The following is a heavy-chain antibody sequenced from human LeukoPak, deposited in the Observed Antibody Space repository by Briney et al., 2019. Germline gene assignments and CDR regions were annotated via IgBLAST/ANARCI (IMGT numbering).Heavy chain of an antibody. J-gene: IGHJ4*02. D-gene: IGHD5-24*01. Sequence: GGSLRLSCAASGFTFSSYAMHWVRQAPGKGLEWVAVISYDGSNKYYADSVKGRFTISRDNSKNTLYLQMNSLRAEDTAVYYCARDRTRDGYNQGRVFDYWGQGTLVTVSS. CDR3: ARDRTRDGYNQGRVFDY. V-gene: IGHV3-30-3*01. CDR2: ISYDGSNK. CDR1: GFTFSSYA.